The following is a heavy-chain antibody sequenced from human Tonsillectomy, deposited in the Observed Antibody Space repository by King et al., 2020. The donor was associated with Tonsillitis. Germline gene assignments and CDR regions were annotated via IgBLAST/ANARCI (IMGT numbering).Heavy chain of an antibody. CDR3: ARHPVRGLYDPAFDY. D-gene: IGHD3-10*01. Sequence: DVQLVESGGGLVQPGGSLRLSCAASGFTFSSYEMNWVRQAPGKGLEWVSYISSSGSTIFYADSVKGRFTISRDNAKKSLFLQMNSLRAEDTAVYYCARHPVRGLYDPAFDYWGQGTLVTVSS. CDR1: GFTFSSYE. CDR2: ISSSGSTI. V-gene: IGHV3-48*03. J-gene: IGHJ4*02.